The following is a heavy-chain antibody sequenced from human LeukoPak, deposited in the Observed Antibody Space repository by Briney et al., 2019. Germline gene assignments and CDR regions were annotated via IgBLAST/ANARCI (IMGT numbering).Heavy chain of an antibody. Sequence: PGGSLRLSCAASGFTFSRYWMSWVRQAPGKGLEWVANIKQEGSEKYYVDSVKGRFTISRDNAKNSLYLQMNSLRAEDTAVYYCARRYSATSGNFDYWGQGTLVTVSS. CDR3: ARRYSATSGNFDY. D-gene: IGHD3-10*01. J-gene: IGHJ4*02. V-gene: IGHV3-7*01. CDR2: IKQEGSEK. CDR1: GFTFSRYW.